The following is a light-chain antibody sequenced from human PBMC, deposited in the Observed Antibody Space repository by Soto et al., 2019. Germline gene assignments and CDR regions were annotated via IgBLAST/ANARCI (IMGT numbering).Light chain of an antibody. J-gene: IGKJ2*01. Sequence: DIQMTQSPSSLSASVGDRVTITCRASQSISSYLNWYQQKPGKAPELLIYDTSRLQTGAPSRFSGSGSGTYFTLTISSLQSEDFATYYCQQYYTFPLYTFGQGTKLEI. V-gene: IGKV1-39*01. CDR3: QQYYTFPLYT. CDR2: DTS. CDR1: QSISSY.